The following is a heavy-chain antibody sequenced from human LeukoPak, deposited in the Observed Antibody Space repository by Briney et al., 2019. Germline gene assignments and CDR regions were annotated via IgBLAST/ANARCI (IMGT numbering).Heavy chain of an antibody. CDR3: ARRRFLASFDP. D-gene: IGHD3-3*01. CDR1: GGSFSGYY. V-gene: IGHV4-34*01. CDR2: INHSGST. Sequence: PSETLSLTCAVYGGSFSGYYWSWIRQPPGKGLEWIGEINHSGSTNYNPSLKSRVTISVDTSKNQFSLKLSSVTAADTAVYYCARRRFLASFDPWGQGTLVTVSS. J-gene: IGHJ5*02.